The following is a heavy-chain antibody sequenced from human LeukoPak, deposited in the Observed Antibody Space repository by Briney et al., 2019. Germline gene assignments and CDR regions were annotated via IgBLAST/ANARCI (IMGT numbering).Heavy chain of an antibody. V-gene: IGHV3-21*01. CDR1: GFTFSSYS. D-gene: IGHD6-13*01. CDR2: ITSSNDI. CDR3: AAYSSDY. J-gene: IGHJ4*02. Sequence: GGSLRLSCAASGFTFSSYSMNWVRQAPGKGLEWVSSITSSNDIYYADSVKGRFTISRDNAKNSLYLQMKSLRAEDTAVYYCAAYSSDYWAREPWSPSPQ.